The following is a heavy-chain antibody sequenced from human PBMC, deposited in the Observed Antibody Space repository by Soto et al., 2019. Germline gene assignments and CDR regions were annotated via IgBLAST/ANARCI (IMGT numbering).Heavy chain of an antibody. D-gene: IGHD3-22*01. Sequence: GGSLRLSCAASGFTFSSYAMHWVRQAPGKGLEWVAVISYDGSNKYYADSVKGRFTISRDSSKNTLYLQMNSLRAEDTAVYYCAREEVIVVTREAFDIWGQGTMVTVSS. CDR1: GFTFSSYA. CDR2: ISYDGSNK. V-gene: IGHV3-30-3*01. CDR3: AREEVIVVTREAFDI. J-gene: IGHJ3*02.